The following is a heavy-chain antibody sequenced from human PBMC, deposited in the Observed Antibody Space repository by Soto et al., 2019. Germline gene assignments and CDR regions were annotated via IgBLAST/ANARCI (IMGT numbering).Heavy chain of an antibody. CDR2: ISGSGGST. CDR1: GFTFSSYA. V-gene: IGHV3-23*01. Sequence: GGSLRLSCAASGFTFSSYAMSWVRQAPGKGLEWVSAISGSGGSTYYADSVKGRFTISRDNSKNTLYLQMNSLRAEDTAVYYCAKVRDIVVVVAAENAFDIWGQGPMVTVSS. J-gene: IGHJ3*02. CDR3: AKVRDIVVVVAAENAFDI. D-gene: IGHD2-15*01.